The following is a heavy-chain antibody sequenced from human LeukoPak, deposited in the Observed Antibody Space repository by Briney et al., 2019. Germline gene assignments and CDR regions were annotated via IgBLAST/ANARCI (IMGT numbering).Heavy chain of an antibody. J-gene: IGHJ4*02. CDR2: IYYSGST. CDR3: ARRVGVSMADY. D-gene: IGHD3-10*01. V-gene: IGHV4-39*01. CDR1: GGSISSSSYY. Sequence: SETLSLTCTVSGGSISSSSYYWGWLRQPPGKGLEWIGSIYYSGSTYYNPSLRSRVTISVDTSKNQFSLKLSSVTAADTAVYYCARRVGVSMADYWGQGTLVTVSS.